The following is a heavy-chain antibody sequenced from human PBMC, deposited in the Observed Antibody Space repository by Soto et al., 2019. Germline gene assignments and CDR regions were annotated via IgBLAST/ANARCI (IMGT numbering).Heavy chain of an antibody. Sequence: EVQLVESGGGLVQPGGSLRLSCAASGFTFSSYDMHWVRQATGKGLEWVSAIGTAGDTYYPGSVKGRFTNSRENAKNSLYLQMNSLRAGDTAVYYCARGGDGYTNYWYFDLWGRGTLVTVSS. J-gene: IGHJ2*01. V-gene: IGHV3-13*01. CDR1: GFTFSSYD. CDR2: IGTAGDT. CDR3: ARGGDGYTNYWYFDL. D-gene: IGHD5-12*01.